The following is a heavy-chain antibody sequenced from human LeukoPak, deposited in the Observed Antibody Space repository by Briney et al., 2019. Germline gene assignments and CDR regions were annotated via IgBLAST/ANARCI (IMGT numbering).Heavy chain of an antibody. Sequence: PSETLSLTCTVSGGSISSGDYYWSWIRQPPGKGLEWIGYIYYSGGTYYNPSLKSRVTISVDTSKNQFSLKLSSVTAADTAVYYCARLGYSSGWYEDYFDYWGQGTLVTVSS. CDR1: GGSISSGDYY. CDR3: ARLGYSSGWYEDYFDY. J-gene: IGHJ4*02. CDR2: IYYSGGT. D-gene: IGHD6-19*01. V-gene: IGHV4-30-4*08.